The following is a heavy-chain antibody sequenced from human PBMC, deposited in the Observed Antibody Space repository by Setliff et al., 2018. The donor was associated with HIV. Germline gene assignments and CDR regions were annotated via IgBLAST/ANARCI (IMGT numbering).Heavy chain of an antibody. D-gene: IGHD6-13*01. CDR3: ARDYSSSWPYFDY. J-gene: IGHJ4*02. V-gene: IGHV1-2*02. CDR1: GYSFTDYY. Sequence: ASVKVSCKASGYSFTDYYIHWVRQAPGQGLEWMGWINPNNGGTNYAQKFQGRVTMTRDTSISTAYMELSRLRSEETAVYYCARDYSSSWPYFDYWGQGTLVTVSS. CDR2: INPNNGGT.